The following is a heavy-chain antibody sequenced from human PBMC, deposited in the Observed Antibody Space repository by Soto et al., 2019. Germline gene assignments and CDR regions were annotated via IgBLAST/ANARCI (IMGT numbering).Heavy chain of an antibody. V-gene: IGHV3-7*03. Sequence: PGGSTSLSCEASAGTLSMHSMTWVRHANRKGLEWVAKIPQEGSDGHYVDSVKGRFTISRDNAKNSVYLQMNSLRAEDTAVYYCARDQLILPAHDSFYGSDGCGQGAKVTGS. CDR3: ARDQLILPAHDSFYGSDG. D-gene: IGHD2-21*02. J-gene: IGHJ6*02. CDR2: IPQEGSDG. CDR1: AGTLSMHS.